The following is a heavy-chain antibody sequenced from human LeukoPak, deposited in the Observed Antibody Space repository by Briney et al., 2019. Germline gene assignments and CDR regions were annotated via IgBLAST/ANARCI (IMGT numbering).Heavy chain of an antibody. V-gene: IGHV4-39*07. CDR2: IYTSGST. J-gene: IGHJ4*02. D-gene: IGHD3-22*01. Sequence: SETLSLTCTVSGGSISSSSYYWGWIRQPPGKGLEWIGRIYTSGSTNYNPSLKSRVTISVDTSKNQFSLKLSSVTAADTAVYYCARGGYYYAWGQGTLVTVSS. CDR1: GGSISSSSYY. CDR3: ARGGYYYA.